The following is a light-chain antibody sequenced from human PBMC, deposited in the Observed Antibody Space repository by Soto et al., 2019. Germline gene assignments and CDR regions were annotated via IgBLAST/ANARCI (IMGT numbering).Light chain of an antibody. Sequence: QSALAQPPSASGSPGQSVTISCTGTSSDIGAYEYVSWYQQHPGKAPKLLIYEVNKRPSGVPDRFSGSKSGNTASLIISGLQAEDEDDYYCCSHAGNHVVFGGGTKLTVL. CDR1: SSDIGAYEY. J-gene: IGLJ2*01. CDR2: EVN. CDR3: CSHAGNHVV. V-gene: IGLV2-8*01.